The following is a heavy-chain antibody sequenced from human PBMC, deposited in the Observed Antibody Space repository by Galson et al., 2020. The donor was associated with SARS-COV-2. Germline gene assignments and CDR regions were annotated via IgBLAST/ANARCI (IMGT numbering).Heavy chain of an antibody. CDR1: GYTFTTYA. CDR3: ARDRDSSGYPNDAFDI. CDR2: INTGNGNT. V-gene: IGHV1-3*04. Sequence: ASVTVSCQASGYTFTTYAMHWVRQAPGQRLAWMGWINTGNGNTKFSQQFQGRVTITRDTSASTAYMELSSLRSEDTAVYYCARDRDSSGYPNDAFDIWGQGTMVTVSS. J-gene: IGHJ3*02. D-gene: IGHD3-22*01.